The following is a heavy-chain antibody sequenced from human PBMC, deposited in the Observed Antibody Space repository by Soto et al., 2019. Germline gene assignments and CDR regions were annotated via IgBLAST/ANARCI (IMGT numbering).Heavy chain of an antibody. J-gene: IGHJ4*02. CDR1: GYTFTSYA. D-gene: IGHD5-12*01. Sequence: QVQLVQSGAEVKKPGASVKVSCKASGYTFTSYAMHWVRQAPGQWLEWMGWINAGNGNTKYSQKFQGRVTITRDTSASTAYMELSSLRSEDTAVYYCARELRGSSGLRYFDYWGQGTLVTVSS. CDR3: ARELRGSSGLRYFDY. V-gene: IGHV1-3*01. CDR2: INAGNGNT.